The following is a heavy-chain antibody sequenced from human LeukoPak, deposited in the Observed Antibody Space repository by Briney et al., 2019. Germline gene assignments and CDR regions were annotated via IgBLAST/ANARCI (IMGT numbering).Heavy chain of an antibody. CDR1: GFTFSSYA. CDR2: ISYDGSNK. CDR3: AREFDYYFDY. J-gene: IGHJ4*02. Sequence: EAGGSLRLSCAASGFTFSSYAMPWVRQAPGKGLEWVAVISYDGSNKYYADSVKGRFTISRDNSKNTLYLQMNSLRAEDTAVYYCAREFDYYFDYWGQGTLVTVSS. V-gene: IGHV3-30-3*01. D-gene: IGHD2-21*01.